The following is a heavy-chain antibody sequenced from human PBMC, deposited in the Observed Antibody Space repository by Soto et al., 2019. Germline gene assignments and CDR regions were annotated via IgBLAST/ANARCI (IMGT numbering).Heavy chain of an antibody. D-gene: IGHD6-13*01. V-gene: IGHV4-39*01. Sequence: PSETLSLTCTVSGGSISSSSFYWGWIRKPPGKGLESIAAIYYRGSTYYNPSLKSRVTIVVDKAKNQFSLSLTSVTAADTAVYYCARKSTGYSVEVDYWGQGTLVTVSS. CDR3: ARKSTGYSVEVDY. CDR2: IYYRGST. J-gene: IGHJ4*02. CDR1: GGSISSSSFY.